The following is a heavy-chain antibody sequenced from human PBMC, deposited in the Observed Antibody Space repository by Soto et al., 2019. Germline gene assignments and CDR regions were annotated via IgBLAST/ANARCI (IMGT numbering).Heavy chain of an antibody. D-gene: IGHD3-10*01. CDR1: GYTFTSYG. CDR2: ISAYNGNT. J-gene: IGHJ5*02. Sequence: ASVKVSCKASGYTFTSYGISWVRQAPGQGLEWMGWISAYNGNTNYAQKLQGRVTMTTDTSTSTAYMELRSLRSDDTAVYYCARDIPPVNYYSSGSYRVWFDPWGQGTMVTVYS. V-gene: IGHV1-18*01. CDR3: ARDIPPVNYYSSGSYRVWFDP.